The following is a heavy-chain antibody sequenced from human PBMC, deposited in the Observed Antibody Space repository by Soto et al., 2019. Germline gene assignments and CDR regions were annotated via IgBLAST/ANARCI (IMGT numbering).Heavy chain of an antibody. Sequence: SVKVSCKASGFTFTSSAVQWVRQARGQRLEWIGWIVVGSGNTNYAQKFQERVTITRDMSTSTAYMELSSLRSEDTAVYYCARDFGDYGDTFDFWGQGTLVTVSS. V-gene: IGHV1-58*01. J-gene: IGHJ4*02. CDR3: ARDFGDYGDTFDF. CDR1: GFTFTSSA. D-gene: IGHD4-17*01. CDR2: IVVGSGNT.